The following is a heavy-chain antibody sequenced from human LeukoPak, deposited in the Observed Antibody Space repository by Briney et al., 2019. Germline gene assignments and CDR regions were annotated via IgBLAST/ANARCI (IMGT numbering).Heavy chain of an antibody. D-gene: IGHD1-26*01. CDR1: GGSISGSYW. CDR3: ASWELLAHDAFDI. Sequence: PSGTLSLTCGVSGGSISGSYWWSWVRQPPGQGLEWIGEIYHSGSTNYNPSLKSRVTISVDTSKNQFSLKLSSVTAADTAVYYCASWELLAHDAFDIWGQGTMVTVSS. V-gene: IGHV4-4*02. J-gene: IGHJ3*02. CDR2: IYHSGST.